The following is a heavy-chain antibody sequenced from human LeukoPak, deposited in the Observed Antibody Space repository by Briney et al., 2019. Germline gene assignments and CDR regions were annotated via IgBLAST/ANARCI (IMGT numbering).Heavy chain of an antibody. CDR2: ISPSSSYI. V-gene: IGHV3-21*01. D-gene: IGHD3-10*01. Sequence: KPGGSLRLSCAASGFTFSSYSMNWVRQAPGKGLEWVSSISPSSSYIYYADSVKGRFTVSRDNAKNSLYLQMKSLRAEDTAVYYCARDLERITLVRGVIPNWFDPWGQGTLVTVSS. CDR1: GFTFSSYS. CDR3: ARDLERITLVRGVIPNWFDP. J-gene: IGHJ5*02.